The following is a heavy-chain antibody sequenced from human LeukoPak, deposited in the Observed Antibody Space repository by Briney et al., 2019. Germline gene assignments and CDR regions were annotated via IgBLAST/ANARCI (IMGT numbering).Heavy chain of an antibody. J-gene: IGHJ4*02. Sequence: PSETLSLTCTVSGGSISSHYWSWIRQPPGKGLEWIGYIYYRGRGSSEYNPSLKSRVSISVDTSKNQFSLKLSSVTAADTAVYYCARGFGYSSGWYGDLDCWGQGTLVTVSS. V-gene: IGHV4-59*11. CDR3: ARGFGYSSGWYGDLDC. CDR1: GGSISSHY. CDR2: IYYRGRGSS. D-gene: IGHD6-19*01.